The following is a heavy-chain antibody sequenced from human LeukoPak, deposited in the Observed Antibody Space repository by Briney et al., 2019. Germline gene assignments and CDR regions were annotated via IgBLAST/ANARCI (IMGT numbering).Heavy chain of an antibody. CDR1: GFTFDDYA. D-gene: IGHD3-3*01. Sequence: PGRSLRLSCAASGFTFDDYAMHWVRQGPGKGLVWVSYISPDGSTTRYADSVKGRFTISRDNAKNTLYLQMNSLRVEDTAIYYCATPWSYWGQGTLVTVSS. CDR2: ISPDGSTT. J-gene: IGHJ4*02. CDR3: ATPWSY. V-gene: IGHV3-74*01.